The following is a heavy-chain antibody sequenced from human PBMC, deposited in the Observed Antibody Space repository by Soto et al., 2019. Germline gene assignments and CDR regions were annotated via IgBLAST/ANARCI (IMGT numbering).Heavy chain of an antibody. Sequence: GGSLRLSCAASGFTFSRYWMSWVRQAPGKGLEWVANIKQDGSEKYYVDSVKGRFTISRDNAKNSLYLQMNSLRAEDTAVYYCARQYDFWSGYYPYFDYWGQGTLVTVSS. CDR2: IKQDGSEK. J-gene: IGHJ4*02. V-gene: IGHV3-7*01. D-gene: IGHD3-3*01. CDR1: GFTFSRYW. CDR3: ARQYDFWSGYYPYFDY.